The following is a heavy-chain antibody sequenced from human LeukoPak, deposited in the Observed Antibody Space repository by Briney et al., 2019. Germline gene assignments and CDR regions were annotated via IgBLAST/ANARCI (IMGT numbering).Heavy chain of an antibody. CDR2: ISGSGGST. CDR3: AKDRAAAGTYYFDY. V-gene: IGHV3-23*01. J-gene: IGHJ4*02. Sequence: PSETLSLTCTVSGGSISSSSYYWGWIRQPPGKGLEWVSGISGSGGSTYYADSVKGRFTISRDNSKNTLYLQMNSLRAEDTAVYYCAKDRAAAGTYYFDYWGQGTLVTVSS. D-gene: IGHD6-13*01. CDR1: GGSISSSSYY.